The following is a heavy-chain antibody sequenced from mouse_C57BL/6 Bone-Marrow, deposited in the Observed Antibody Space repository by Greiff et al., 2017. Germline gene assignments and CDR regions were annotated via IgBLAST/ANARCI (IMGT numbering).Heavy chain of an antibody. CDR1: GFNIKDDY. J-gene: IGHJ1*03. Sequence: VQLQQSGAELVRPGASVKLSCTASGFNIKDDYMHWVKQRPEQGLEWMGWIDPENGDTEYAPKFPGKATITADTSSNTAYLQLSSLTSEDTAVYYFTSGDVVADWYFDVWGTGTTVTVSS. D-gene: IGHD1-1*01. CDR2: IDPENGDT. V-gene: IGHV14-4*01. CDR3: TSGDVVADWYFDV.